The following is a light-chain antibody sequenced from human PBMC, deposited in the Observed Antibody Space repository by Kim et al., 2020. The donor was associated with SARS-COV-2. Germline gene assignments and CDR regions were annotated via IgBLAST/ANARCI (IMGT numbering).Light chain of an antibody. V-gene: IGKV1-33*01. CDR2: DAS. CDR3: QQYEKFLLS. J-gene: IGKJ4*01. Sequence: DIQMTQSPPSLSASVGDRVTITCRASQDIGTYVNWYQQKPGKAPELLIHDASNLKTGVPSRFSGSGSGTDFTFSISNLQPDDVATYYCQQYEKFLLSFGGGTKVDI. CDR1: QDIGTY.